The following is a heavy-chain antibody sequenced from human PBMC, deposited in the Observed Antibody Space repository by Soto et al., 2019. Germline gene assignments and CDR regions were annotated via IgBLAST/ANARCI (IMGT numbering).Heavy chain of an antibody. D-gene: IGHD2-2*02. Sequence: QLHLQESGPGLVKPSETLSLTCTVSGGSISTSGYFWGWFRQPPGKGLEWIATINHSGTTYYNPFLKSRVTISVDTSKNQFSLNLNSLTAADTALYYCAVYTDAWHTFDSWGQGTLVTVSS. CDR2: INHSGTT. CDR1: GGSISTSGYF. J-gene: IGHJ5*01. V-gene: IGHV4-39*01. CDR3: AVYTDAWHTFDS.